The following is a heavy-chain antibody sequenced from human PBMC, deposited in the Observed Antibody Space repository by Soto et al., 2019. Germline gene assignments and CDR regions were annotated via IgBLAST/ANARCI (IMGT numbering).Heavy chain of an antibody. CDR2: INPNSGNI. V-gene: IGHV1-8*01. J-gene: IGHJ4*02. D-gene: IGHD3-10*01. Sequence: GASVKVSCKASGDTFTTYDINCVRRATGHVLEWMGWINPNSGNIGYAQRFQGRVTMTRDTAIRTAYMEVSSLRSDDTAVYYCARGRASGSYYLLDYWGQGTLVTVSS. CDR3: ARGRASGSYYLLDY. CDR1: GDTFTTYD.